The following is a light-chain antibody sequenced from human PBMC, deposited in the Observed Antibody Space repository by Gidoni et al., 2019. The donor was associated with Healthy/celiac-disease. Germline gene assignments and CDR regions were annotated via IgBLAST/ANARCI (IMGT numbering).Light chain of an antibody. J-gene: IGLJ2*01. CDR2: GKN. CDR3: NSRDSSGNHLGV. Sequence: SSELTQDPAVSVALGQTVRITCQGDSLRSYYASWYQQKPGQAPVLVIYGKNNRPSQIPDRFSGSSSGNTASLTITGAQAEDEADYYCNSRDSSGNHLGVFGGGTKLTVL. V-gene: IGLV3-19*01. CDR1: SLRSYY.